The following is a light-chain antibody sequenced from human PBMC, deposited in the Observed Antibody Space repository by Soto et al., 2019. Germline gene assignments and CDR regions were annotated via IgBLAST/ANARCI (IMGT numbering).Light chain of an antibody. J-gene: IGLJ3*02. CDR1: SSDVGGYNY. CDR2: DVS. CDR3: CSYAGSYTW. Sequence: QSVLTQPRSVSVSPGQSVTISCTGTSSDVGGYNYVSWYQQHPGKAPKLMIYDVSKRPSGVPDRFSGSKSGNTASLTISGLQAEDEADYYCCSYAGSYTWFCGGTKLTVL. V-gene: IGLV2-11*01.